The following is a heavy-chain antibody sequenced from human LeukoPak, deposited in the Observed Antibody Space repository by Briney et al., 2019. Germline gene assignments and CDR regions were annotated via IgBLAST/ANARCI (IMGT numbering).Heavy chain of an antibody. CDR1: GFTFSTYS. D-gene: IGHD1-26*01. J-gene: IGHJ5*02. CDR2: IVGSSGNT. CDR3: AKDKIVGDGRWDFDH. Sequence: SGGSLRLSCAASGFTFSTYSINWVRQAPGKGLEWVSGIVGSSGNTYYADSVKGRFTISRDISKSTLYLQMNSLRVEDTAQYYCAKDKIVGDGRWDFDHWGRGTLVTVSS. V-gene: IGHV3-23*01.